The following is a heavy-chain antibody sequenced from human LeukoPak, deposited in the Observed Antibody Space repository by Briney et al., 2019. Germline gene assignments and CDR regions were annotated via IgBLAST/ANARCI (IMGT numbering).Heavy chain of an antibody. CDR3: ARAYGSGSYHSNWFES. CDR2: INHSGST. V-gene: IGHV4-34*01. J-gene: IGHJ5*01. CDR1: GGSFSGYY. Sequence: SETLSLTCAVYGGSFSGYYWTWIRQPPGKGLEWIGEINHSGSTNYNPSLKSRVTMSVDTSMNPFSLRLNSVTAADTAVYYCARAYGSGSYHSNWFESWGQGTLVIVSS. D-gene: IGHD3-10*01.